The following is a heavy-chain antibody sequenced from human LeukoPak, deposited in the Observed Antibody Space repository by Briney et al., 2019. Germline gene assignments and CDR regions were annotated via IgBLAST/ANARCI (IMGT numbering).Heavy chain of an antibody. CDR3: AKGMGDGTGYYTFDY. V-gene: IGHV3-23*01. J-gene: IGHJ4*02. CDR1: GFTFSTYA. CDR2: VSGSGGSS. D-gene: IGHD3-22*01. Sequence: GGSLRLSCAASGFTFSTYAISWVRQAPGKGLEWVSTVSGSGGSSDYADSVKGRFTISRDNSENTLYLQMNRLRAEDTAVYYCAKGMGDGTGYYTFDYWGQGTLVTVSS.